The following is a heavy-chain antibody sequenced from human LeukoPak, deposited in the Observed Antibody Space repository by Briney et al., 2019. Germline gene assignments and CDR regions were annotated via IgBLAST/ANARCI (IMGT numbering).Heavy chain of an antibody. CDR3: AELGITMIGGV. Sequence: GGSLRLSCVASGFTFSSYSMNWVRQAPGKGLGWVSYISSSGSTIYYADSVKGRFTISRDNAKNSLYLQVNSLRAEDTAVYYCAELGITMIGGVWGKGTTVTISS. D-gene: IGHD3-10*02. V-gene: IGHV3-48*04. J-gene: IGHJ6*04. CDR1: GFTFSSYS. CDR2: ISSSGSTI.